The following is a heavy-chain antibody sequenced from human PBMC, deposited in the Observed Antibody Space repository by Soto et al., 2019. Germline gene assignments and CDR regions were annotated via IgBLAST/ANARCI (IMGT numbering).Heavy chain of an antibody. CDR3: ARGAVADPTFYYYYGMDV. Sequence: SETLSLTCTVSGGSISSYYWSWIRQPPGKGLEWIGYIYYSGSTNYNPSLKSRVTISVDTSKNQFSLKLSSVTAADTAVYYCARGAVADPTFYYYYGMDVWGQGTTVTVSS. CDR2: IYYSGST. D-gene: IGHD6-19*01. CDR1: GGSISSYY. V-gene: IGHV4-59*01. J-gene: IGHJ6*02.